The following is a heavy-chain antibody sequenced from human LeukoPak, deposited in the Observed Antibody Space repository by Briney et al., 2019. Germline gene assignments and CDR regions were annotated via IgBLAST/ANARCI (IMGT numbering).Heavy chain of an antibody. CDR3: ARDPDTGYCSGGSCSKAFDI. CDR1: GGSISSHY. V-gene: IGHV4-59*11. D-gene: IGHD2-15*01. J-gene: IGHJ3*02. Sequence: SETLSLTCTVSGGSISSHYWSWIRQPPGKGLEWIGYIYYSGSTNYNPSLKSRVTISVDTSKNQFSLKLSSVTAADTAVYYCARDPDTGYCSGGSCSKAFDIWGEGTMVTVSS. CDR2: IYYSGST.